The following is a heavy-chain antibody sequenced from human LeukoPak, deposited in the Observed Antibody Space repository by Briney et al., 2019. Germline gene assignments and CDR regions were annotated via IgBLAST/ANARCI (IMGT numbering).Heavy chain of an antibody. CDR2: ISGSGANNDNT. V-gene: IGHV3-23*01. CDR1: GFTFSSYA. Sequence: GGSLRLSCAASGFTFSSYAMSWVRQAPGKGLEWVSAISGSGANNDNTYYADSVKGQFTISRDNSKNTLYLQMSSLRAEDAAVYSKSGSTSWYLDYWGQGTLVTVSS. J-gene: IGHJ4*02. CDR3: SGSTSWYLDY. D-gene: IGHD6-13*01.